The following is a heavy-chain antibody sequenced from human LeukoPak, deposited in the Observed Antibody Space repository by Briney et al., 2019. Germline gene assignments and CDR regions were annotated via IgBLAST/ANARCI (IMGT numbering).Heavy chain of an antibody. D-gene: IGHD2-2*01. J-gene: IGHJ4*02. Sequence: GGSLRLSCAASGFTFSSYSMNWVRQAPGKGLEWVPSISSSSSYIYYADSVKGRFTISRDNAKNSLYLQMNSLRAEDTAVYYCASGRYCSSTSCSHGDYWGQGTLVTVSS. V-gene: IGHV3-21*01. CDR3: ASGRYCSSTSCSHGDY. CDR1: GFTFSSYS. CDR2: ISSSSSYI.